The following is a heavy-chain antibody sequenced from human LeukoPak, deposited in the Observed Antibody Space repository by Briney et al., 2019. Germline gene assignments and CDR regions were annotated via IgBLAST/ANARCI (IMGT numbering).Heavy chain of an antibody. D-gene: IGHD1-26*01. CDR1: GYSISSGYY. Sequence: SETLSLTCTVSGYSISSGYYWGWIRQPPGKGLEWIGSIYHSGNTYYNPSLESRVTISVDTSKNQFSLKLTSVTAADTAVYYCARDFRGATVEDHYWGQGTLVTVSS. CDR3: ARDFRGATVEDHY. CDR2: IYHSGNT. J-gene: IGHJ4*02. V-gene: IGHV4-38-2*02.